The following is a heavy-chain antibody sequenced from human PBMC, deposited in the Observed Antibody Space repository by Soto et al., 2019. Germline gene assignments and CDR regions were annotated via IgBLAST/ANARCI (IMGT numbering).Heavy chain of an antibody. V-gene: IGHV3-7*01. J-gene: IGHJ6*02. D-gene: IGHD1-26*01. CDR2: IKQDGSEK. CDR1: GFTFSSYW. CDR3: ARGISSVRGGYYYGMDV. Sequence: EVQLVESGGGLVQPGGSLRLSCAASGFTFSSYWMSWVRQAPGKGLEWVANIKQDGSEKYYVDSVKGRFTISRDNAKNSLYLPMNSLRAEDTAVYYCARGISSVRGGYYYGMDVWGQGTTVTVSS.